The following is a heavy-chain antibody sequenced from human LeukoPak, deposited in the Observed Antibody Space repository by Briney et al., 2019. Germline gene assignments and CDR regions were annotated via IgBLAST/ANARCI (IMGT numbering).Heavy chain of an antibody. CDR1: GGSFSGYY. D-gene: IGHD4-17*01. Sequence: PSETLSVTCAVYGGSFSGYYWSWIRQPPGKGMEWIGEINHSGSTNYNPSLKSRVTISVDTSKNQFSLKLSSVTAADTAVYYCARGTTVTTCDYWGQGTLVTVSS. CDR2: INHSGST. CDR3: ARGTTVTTCDY. J-gene: IGHJ4*02. V-gene: IGHV4-34*01.